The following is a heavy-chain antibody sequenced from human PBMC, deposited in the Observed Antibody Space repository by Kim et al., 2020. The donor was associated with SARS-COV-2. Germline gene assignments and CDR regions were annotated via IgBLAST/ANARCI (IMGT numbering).Heavy chain of an antibody. Sequence: PSLKSRVTISVDTSKNQFSLKLSSVTAADTAVYYCARGDSSSRYPPWLDYWGQGTLVTVSS. J-gene: IGHJ4*02. V-gene: IGHV4-34*01. CDR3: ARGDSSSRYPPWLDY. D-gene: IGHD6-13*01.